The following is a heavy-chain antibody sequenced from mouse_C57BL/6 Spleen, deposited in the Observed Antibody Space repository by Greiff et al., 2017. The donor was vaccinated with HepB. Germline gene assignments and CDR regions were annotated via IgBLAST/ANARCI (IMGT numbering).Heavy chain of an antibody. Sequence: QVQLKQPGAELVKPGASVKMSCKASGYTFTSYWITWVKQRPGQGLEWIGDIYPGSGSTNYNEKFKSKATLTVDTSSSTAYMQLSSLTSEDSAVYYCARGYYGSSYMFAYWGQGTLVTVSA. CDR2: IYPGSGST. V-gene: IGHV1-55*01. CDR1: GYTFTSYW. J-gene: IGHJ3*01. CDR3: ARGYYGSSYMFAY. D-gene: IGHD1-1*01.